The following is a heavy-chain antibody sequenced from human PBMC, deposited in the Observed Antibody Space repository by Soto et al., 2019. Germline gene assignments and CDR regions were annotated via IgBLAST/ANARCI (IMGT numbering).Heavy chain of an antibody. Sequence: LGESLNISCMGSGYKVSTWHNFTSYWIAWVRQMPGEGLEWMGIIYPGDSDTRYSPSFQGQVTISADKSINSVYLQWSSLKASDTATYYCARLGFNYDFLSGYYNVHHYYGIDAWGKGTTVTVSS. CDR3: ARLGFNYDFLSGYYNVHHYYGIDA. CDR1: GYKVSTWHNFTSYW. D-gene: IGHD3-3*01. J-gene: IGHJ6*04. CDR2: IYPGDSDT. V-gene: IGHV5-51*01.